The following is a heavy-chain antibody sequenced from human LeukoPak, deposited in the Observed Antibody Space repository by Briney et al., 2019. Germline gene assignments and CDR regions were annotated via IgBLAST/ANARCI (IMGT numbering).Heavy chain of an antibody. Sequence: VASVKVSCKVSGYTLTELSMHWVRQAPGKGLEWMGGFDPEDGETIYAQRFQGRVTMTEDTSTDTVYMELSSLRSEDTAVYYCATHGSVWGSYRWVDYWGQGTLVTVSS. J-gene: IGHJ4*02. CDR3: ATHGSVWGSYRWVDY. D-gene: IGHD3-16*01. CDR2: FDPEDGET. V-gene: IGHV1-24*01. CDR1: GYTLTELS.